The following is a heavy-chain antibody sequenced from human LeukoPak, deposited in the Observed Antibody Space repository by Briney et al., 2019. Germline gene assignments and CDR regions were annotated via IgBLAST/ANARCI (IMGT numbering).Heavy chain of an antibody. Sequence: GASVKVSCKASGGTFSSYAISWVRQAPGQGLEWMGGIIPIFGTANYAQKFQGRVTITADKSTSTAYMELSSLRSEDTAVYYCARGLLYEDYYYYYMDVWGKGTTVTVSS. CDR3: ARGLLYEDYYYYYMDV. V-gene: IGHV1-69*06. J-gene: IGHJ6*03. D-gene: IGHD2-2*02. CDR1: GGTFSSYA. CDR2: IIPIFGTA.